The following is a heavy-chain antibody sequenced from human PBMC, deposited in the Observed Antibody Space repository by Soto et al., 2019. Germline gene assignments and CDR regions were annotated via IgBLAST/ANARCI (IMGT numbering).Heavy chain of an antibody. CDR3: ARGDYGTGGYPFPYFDY. CDR2: INPDSGAT. Sequence: HAHLVQSGAEVKRPGASLKVSCKASGYSFTGYYIHWVRQAPGQGLEWMGWINPDSGATNYAQNFQGRGTLTSDTSISPASMDLTSLTSGDTAVYYCARGDYGTGGYPFPYFDYWGQGTLVIVSS. V-gene: IGHV1-2*02. CDR1: GYSFTGYY. J-gene: IGHJ4*02. D-gene: IGHD2-8*02.